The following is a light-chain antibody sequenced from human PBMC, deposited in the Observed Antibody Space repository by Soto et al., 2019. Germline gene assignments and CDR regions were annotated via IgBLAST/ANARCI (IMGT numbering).Light chain of an antibody. CDR3: SLYTTSSTFV. CDR1: SSDVGSYNR. V-gene: IGLV2-18*01. CDR2: EVN. J-gene: IGLJ1*01. Sequence: QSALTQPPSVSGSPGQSVTISCTGSSSDVGSYNRVSWYQQSPGTAPKLMIYEVNNRPSGVSTRFSGSKSGNTASLTISGLQPEDEADYYCSLYTTSSTFVFGSGTKLTVL.